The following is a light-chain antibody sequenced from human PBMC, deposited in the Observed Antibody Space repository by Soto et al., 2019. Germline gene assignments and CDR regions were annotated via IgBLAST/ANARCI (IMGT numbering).Light chain of an antibody. V-gene: IGKV1-27*01. CDR1: QDIRNF. CDR3: QKKGGAPF. CDR2: AAS. J-gene: IGKJ3*01. Sequence: DIQMTQSPTSLSASVGDRVTITCRASQDIRNFVAWYQQKPGKAPKLLIYAASTLQSGVPSRFSGSGSGTDFTPTTNSLQPEEVATFSCQKKGGAPFLGPGTKWKSN.